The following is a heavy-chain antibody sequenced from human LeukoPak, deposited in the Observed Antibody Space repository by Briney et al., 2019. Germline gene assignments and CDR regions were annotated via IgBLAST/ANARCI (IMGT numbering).Heavy chain of an antibody. V-gene: IGHV3-30*04. J-gene: IGHJ3*01. Sequence: GGSLRLSCAASGFTFSTYEMHWVGQAPGKGLEWVAVISHDGNEQYYADSVKGRFTISRDNCKNAVDLQMNSLRLEDTAVYYCARDRDCSRTSCFNAFDVWGQGTMAIVSS. D-gene: IGHD2-2*01. CDR3: ARDRDCSRTSCFNAFDV. CDR1: GFTFSTYE. CDR2: ISHDGNEQ.